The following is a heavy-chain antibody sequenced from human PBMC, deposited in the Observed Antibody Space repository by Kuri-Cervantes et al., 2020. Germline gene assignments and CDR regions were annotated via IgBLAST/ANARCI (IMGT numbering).Heavy chain of an antibody. CDR3: ARTSYSSSWYGAYYYYYGMDV. D-gene: IGHD6-13*01. Sequence: ASVKVSCKASGYIFARYGISWVRRAPGQGLEWMGWMNPNSGNTGYAQKFQGRVTMTRNTSISTAYMELSSLRSEDTAVYYCARTSYSSSWYGAYYYYYGMDVWGQGNTVNV. V-gene: IGHV1-8*02. CDR2: MNPNSGNT. J-gene: IGHJ6*02. CDR1: GYIFARYG.